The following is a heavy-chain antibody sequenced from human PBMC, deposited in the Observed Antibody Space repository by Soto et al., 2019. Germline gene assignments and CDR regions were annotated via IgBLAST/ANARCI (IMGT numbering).Heavy chain of an antibody. CDR1: GFTFSTYS. D-gene: IGHD2-15*01. CDR3: ARQFCSGTRCYSQYFDY. J-gene: IGHJ4*02. Sequence: GGSLRLSCAASGFTFSTYSMNWVRQAPGKGLEWVSSISSSSTYIYYADSVKGRFTISRDNAKNSLYLQMNSLRAEDTAVYFCARQFCSGTRCYSQYFDYWGQGALVTVSS. V-gene: IGHV3-21*01. CDR2: ISSSSTYI.